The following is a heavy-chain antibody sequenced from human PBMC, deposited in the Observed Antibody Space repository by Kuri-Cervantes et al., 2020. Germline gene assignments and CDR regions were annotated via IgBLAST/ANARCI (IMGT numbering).Heavy chain of an antibody. D-gene: IGHD6-6*01. CDR2: INSDGSSA. J-gene: IGHJ6*03. CDR3: ARGEYSSSYLNLYYYYYMDV. V-gene: IGHV3-74*01. Sequence: GGSLRLSCAASGFTFSTYWMSWVRQAPGKGLVWVSRINSDGSSASYADSVKGRFTISRDNAKNTLYLQMNTLRAEDTAVYYCARGEYSSSYLNLYYYYYMDVWGKGTTVTVSS. CDR1: GFTFSTYW.